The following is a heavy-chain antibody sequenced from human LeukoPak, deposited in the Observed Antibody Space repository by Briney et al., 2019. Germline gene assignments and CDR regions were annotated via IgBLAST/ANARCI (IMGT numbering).Heavy chain of an antibody. Sequence: PGGSLRLSCAASGFTFSSYAMHWVRQAPGKGLEWVAVISYDGSNKYYADSVKGRFTISRDNSKNTLYLQMNSLRAEDTAVYYCARVGFGNSEWGQGTLVTVSS. V-gene: IGHV3-30-3*01. CDR2: ISYDGSNK. CDR1: GFTFSSYA. J-gene: IGHJ4*02. D-gene: IGHD3-10*01. CDR3: ARVGFGNSE.